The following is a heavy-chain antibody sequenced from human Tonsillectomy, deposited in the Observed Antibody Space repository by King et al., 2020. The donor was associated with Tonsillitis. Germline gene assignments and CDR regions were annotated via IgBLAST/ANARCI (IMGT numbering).Heavy chain of an antibody. Sequence: VQLVESGGGLVQPGGSLRLSCAASGFTFSSYWMSWVRQAPGKGLEWVANIKQDGSEKYYVDSVKGRFTISRDNAKNSLYLQMNSLRAEDTAVYYCAGRYYDYVWGSYHSVYFDYWGQGTLVTVSS. V-gene: IGHV3-7*03. CDR1: GFTFSSYW. CDR3: AGRYYDYVWGSYHSVYFDY. D-gene: IGHD3-16*02. J-gene: IGHJ4*02. CDR2: IKQDGSEK.